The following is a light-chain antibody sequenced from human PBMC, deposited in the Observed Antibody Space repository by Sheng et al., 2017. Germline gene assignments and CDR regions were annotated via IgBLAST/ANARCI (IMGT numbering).Light chain of an antibody. CDR3: QQYNSYLWT. Sequence: AIRMTQSPSSLSASTGDRVTIACRASQDITNYLAWYQQKPGRAPKLLIYHASSLQSGVPSRFSGSGSGTDFTLTINSLQSEDFATYYCQQYNSYLWTFGQGTKVEIK. CDR2: HAS. J-gene: IGKJ1*01. CDR1: QDITNY. V-gene: IGKV1-8*01.